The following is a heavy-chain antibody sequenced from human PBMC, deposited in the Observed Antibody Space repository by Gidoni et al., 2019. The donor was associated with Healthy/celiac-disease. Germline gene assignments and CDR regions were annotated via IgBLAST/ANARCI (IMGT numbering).Heavy chain of an antibody. CDR2: IYYSGST. V-gene: IGHV4-39*01. D-gene: IGHD3-10*01. CDR1: GGSISSSSYS. J-gene: IGHJ4*02. CDR3: ASEDRAGFDY. Sequence: QLQLQESGPGLVTPSETLSLTCTVSGGSISSSSYSWGWIRQPPGKGLEWIGSIYYSGSTYYNPSLKSRVTISVDTSKNQFSLKLSSVTAADTAVYYCASEDRAGFDYWGQGTLVTVSS.